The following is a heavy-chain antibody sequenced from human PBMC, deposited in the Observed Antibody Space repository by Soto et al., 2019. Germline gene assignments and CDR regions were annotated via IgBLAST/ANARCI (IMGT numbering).Heavy chain of an antibody. CDR3: VKAGNGWYQVDYYGMDV. Sequence: GGSLRLSCAASGFTFSSYGMHWVRQAPGKRLEWGAVISYDGSNKYYADSVKGRFTISRDNSKNTLYLQMNSLRAEETAVYYCVKAGNGWYQVDYYGMDVWGQGTTVTVSS. V-gene: IGHV3-30*18. CDR1: GFTFSSYG. J-gene: IGHJ6*02. CDR2: ISYDGSNK. D-gene: IGHD6-19*01.